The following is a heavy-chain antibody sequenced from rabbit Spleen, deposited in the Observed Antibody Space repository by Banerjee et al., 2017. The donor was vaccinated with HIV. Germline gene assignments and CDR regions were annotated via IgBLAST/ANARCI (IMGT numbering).Heavy chain of an antibody. CDR1: GVSFSSNYY. CDR2: IDSGSSGFT. CDR3: ARDSGSSFSSYGMDL. J-gene: IGHJ6*01. D-gene: IGHD8-1*01. Sequence: QSLEESEGDLVKPGASLTLTCTASGVSFSSNYYMCWVRQAPGKGLEWIACIDSGSSGFTYFASWAKGRFTISKTSSTTVTLQMTSLTAADTATYFCARDSGSSFSSYGMDLWGPGTLVTVS. V-gene: IGHV1S40*01.